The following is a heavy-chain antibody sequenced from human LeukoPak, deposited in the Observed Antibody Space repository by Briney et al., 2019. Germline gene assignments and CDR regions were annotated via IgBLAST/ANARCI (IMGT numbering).Heavy chain of an antibody. Sequence: PGGSLRLSCAASGFTVSSNYMSWVRQAPGKGLEWVSVIYSGGSTYYADSVKGRFTISRDNAKNSLYLQMNSLRAEDTAFYYCAKDNRRHYTSGPNPDSLHWGQGALVTVSS. J-gene: IGHJ4*02. CDR3: AKDNRRHYTSGPNPDSLH. CDR1: GFTVSSNY. CDR2: IYSGGST. V-gene: IGHV3-53*01. D-gene: IGHD6-19*01.